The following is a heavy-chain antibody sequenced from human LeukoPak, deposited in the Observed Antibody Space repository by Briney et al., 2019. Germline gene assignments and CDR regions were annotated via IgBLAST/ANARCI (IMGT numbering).Heavy chain of an antibody. CDR2: IYYSGSA. V-gene: IGHV4-31*03. Sequence: PSQTLSLTCTVSGGSISSGGYYWSWIRQHPGKGLEWIGYIYYSGSAYYNPSLKSRVTISVDTSKNQFSLKLSSVTAADTAVYYCARSPYYYDSRGYFFDYWGQGTLVTVSS. CDR1: GGSISSGGYY. D-gene: IGHD3-22*01. CDR3: ARSPYYYDSRGYFFDY. J-gene: IGHJ4*02.